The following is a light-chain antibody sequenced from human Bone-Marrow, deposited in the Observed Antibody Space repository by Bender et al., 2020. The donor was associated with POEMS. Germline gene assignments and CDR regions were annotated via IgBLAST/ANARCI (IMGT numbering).Light chain of an antibody. Sequence: QSALTQPASVSGSPGQSITISCTGASSDVGAYNLVSWYQQHPGKAPKLLIYEVRKRPSGVSNRFSGSKSDSTASLTISGLQAEDEADFYCCSFAGSSTYVFGTGTKVTVL. CDR2: EVR. V-gene: IGLV2-23*02. CDR3: CSFAGSSTYV. CDR1: SSDVGAYNL. J-gene: IGLJ1*01.